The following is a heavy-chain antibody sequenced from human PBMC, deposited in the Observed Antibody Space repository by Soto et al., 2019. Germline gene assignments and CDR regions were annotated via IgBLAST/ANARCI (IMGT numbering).Heavy chain of an antibody. Sequence: GGSLRLSCAASGFTFSSYAMSWVRQAPGKGLEWVSAISGSGGSTYYADSVKGRFTISRDNSKNTLYLQMNSLRAEDTAVYYCAKDQLEIRTWDAFDIWSQGTMVTVSS. V-gene: IGHV3-23*01. J-gene: IGHJ3*02. D-gene: IGHD6-13*01. CDR1: GFTFSSYA. CDR3: AKDQLEIRTWDAFDI. CDR2: ISGSGGST.